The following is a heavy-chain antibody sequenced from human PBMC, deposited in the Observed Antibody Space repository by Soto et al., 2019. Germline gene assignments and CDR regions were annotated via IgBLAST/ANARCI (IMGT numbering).Heavy chain of an antibody. CDR2: FDPEDGET. V-gene: IGHV1-24*01. Sequence: ASVKVSFKVSGYTLTELSMHWVRQAPGKGLEWMGGFDPEDGETIYAQKFQGRVTMTEDTSTDTAYMELSSLRSEDTAVYYCATDRRISLADRYFDRLLPTYNWFDPWGQGTLVTVSS. CDR1: GYTLTELS. CDR3: ATDRRISLADRYFDRLLPTYNWFDP. D-gene: IGHD3-9*01. J-gene: IGHJ5*02.